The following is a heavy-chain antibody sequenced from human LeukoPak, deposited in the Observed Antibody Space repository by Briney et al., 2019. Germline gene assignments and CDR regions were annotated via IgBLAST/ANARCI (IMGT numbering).Heavy chain of an antibody. CDR2: ISGSGGST. CDR1: GFTFSSYA. Sequence: GSLRLSCAASGFTFSSYAMSWVRQAPGKGLEWVSAISGSGGSTYYADSVKGRFTISRDNSKNTLYLQMNSLRAEDTAVYYCAKDENRRFLEWLSPLGFDPWGQGTLVTVSS. V-gene: IGHV3-23*01. D-gene: IGHD3-3*01. CDR3: AKDENRRFLEWLSPLGFDP. J-gene: IGHJ5*02.